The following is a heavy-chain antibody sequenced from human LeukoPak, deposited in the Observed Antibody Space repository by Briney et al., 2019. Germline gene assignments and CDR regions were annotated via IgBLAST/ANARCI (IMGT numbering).Heavy chain of an antibody. V-gene: IGHV3-21*01. D-gene: IGHD3-9*01. Sequence: KRGGSLRLSCAASGFTFSSYSMNWVRQAPGKGLEWVSSISSSSSYIYYADSVKGRFTISRDNAKNSLYLQMNSLRAEDTAVYYCAREDFDLHDAFDIWGQGTMVTVSS. CDR1: GFTFSSYS. J-gene: IGHJ3*02. CDR2: ISSSSSYI. CDR3: AREDFDLHDAFDI.